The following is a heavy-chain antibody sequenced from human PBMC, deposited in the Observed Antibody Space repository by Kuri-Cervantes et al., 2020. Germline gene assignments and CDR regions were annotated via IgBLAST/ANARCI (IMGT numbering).Heavy chain of an antibody. CDR1: GFTFSSYG. V-gene: IGHV3-30*03. CDR2: ISYDGSNK. J-gene: IGHJ3*02. Sequence: GESLKISCAASGFTFSSYGMHWVRQAPGKGLEWVAVISYDGSNKYYADSVKGRFTISRDNSKNTLYLQMNSLRAEDTAVYYCARGPYYYDSSGYPTSHAFDIWGQGTMVTVSS. CDR3: ARGPYYYDSSGYPTSHAFDI. D-gene: IGHD3-22*01.